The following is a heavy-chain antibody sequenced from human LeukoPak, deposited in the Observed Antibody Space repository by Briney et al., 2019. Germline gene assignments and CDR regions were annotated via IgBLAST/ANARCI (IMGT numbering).Heavy chain of an antibody. CDR1: GGSISSYY. Sequence: PSETLSLTCSVSGGSISSYYWSWIRQPAGKGREWIGRIYTTGKTDYNPSLKSRVTMSLDTSKHQFSLNLSSVTAADTAVYYCARSDYYDSSGYYLWGQGTLVTVSS. CDR2: IYTTGKT. CDR3: ARSDYYDSSGYYL. D-gene: IGHD3-22*01. V-gene: IGHV4-4*07. J-gene: IGHJ4*02.